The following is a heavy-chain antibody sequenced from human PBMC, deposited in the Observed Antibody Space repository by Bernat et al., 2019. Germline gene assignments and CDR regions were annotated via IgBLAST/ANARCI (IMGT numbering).Heavy chain of an antibody. D-gene: IGHD2-2*01. CDR2: IYYSGST. J-gene: IGHJ4*02. Sequence: QVQLQESGPGLVKPSETLSLTCTVSGGSISSYYWSWIRQPPGKGLEWIGYIYYSGSTNYNPSLKSRVTISVDTSKNQFSLKLSSVTAADTAVYYCARGVVVVPAAIGRYYFDYWGQGTLVTVSS. CDR1: GGSISSYY. V-gene: IGHV4-59*08. CDR3: ARGVVVVPAAIGRYYFDY.